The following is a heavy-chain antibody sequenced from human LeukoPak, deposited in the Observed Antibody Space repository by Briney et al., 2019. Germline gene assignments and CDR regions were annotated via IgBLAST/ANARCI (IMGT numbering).Heavy chain of an antibody. D-gene: IGHD3-3*01. J-gene: IGHJ6*03. Sequence: PSGGSLRLSCAASGFTFSSYAMSWVRQAPGKGLEWVSAISGSGGSTYYADSVKGRFTISRDNSKNTLYLQMNSLRAEDTAVYYCARGPRPLTTRYYDFWSGYYTRYYYMDVWGKGTTVTVSS. CDR1: GFTFSSYA. CDR3: ARGPRPLTTRYYDFWSGYYTRYYYMDV. V-gene: IGHV3-23*01. CDR2: ISGSGGST.